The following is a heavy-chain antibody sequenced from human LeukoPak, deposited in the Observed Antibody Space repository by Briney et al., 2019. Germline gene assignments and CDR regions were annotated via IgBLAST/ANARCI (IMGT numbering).Heavy chain of an antibody. CDR3: AKAGWEPPGNYYYYMDV. V-gene: IGHV3-23*01. CDR2: ISGSGAST. D-gene: IGHD1-26*01. J-gene: IGHJ6*03. CDR1: GFTFSSYA. Sequence: GGSLRLSCAASGFTFSSYAMSWVRQAPGKGLEWVSAISGSGASTYYADSVKGRFTISRDNSKNTLYLQMNSLRAEDTAVYYCAKAGWEPPGNYYYYMDVWGKGTTVTVSS.